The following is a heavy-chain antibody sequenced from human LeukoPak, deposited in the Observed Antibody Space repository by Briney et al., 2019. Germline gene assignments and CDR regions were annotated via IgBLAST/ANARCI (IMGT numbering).Heavy chain of an antibody. CDR1: GGSISGYF. V-gene: IGHV4-4*07. Sequence: SETLTLTCSVSGGSISGYFWSWIRQPAGKGLEWIGRVYTGGSINYNPSLKSRVTISLDTSRSQFSLKLTSVTAADTAVYYCARDPVLEHYFDYWGQVTPCTVSS. CDR2: VYTGGSI. J-gene: IGHJ4*02. D-gene: IGHD3-3*01. CDR3: ARDPVLEHYFDY.